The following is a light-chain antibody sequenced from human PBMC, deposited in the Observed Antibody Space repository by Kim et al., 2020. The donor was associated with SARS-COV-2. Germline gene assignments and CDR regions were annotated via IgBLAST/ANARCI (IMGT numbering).Light chain of an antibody. Sequence: SASVADRVPLTCRASHNIHSWLAWYQQRPGKAPELLIYKASTLESGVPSKCSGSGSGTEFTITLNNLQPDDFATYHCQQYSSHPHTFGQGTKLEI. J-gene: IGKJ2*01. CDR1: HNIHSW. V-gene: IGKV1-5*03. CDR2: KAS. CDR3: QQYSSHPHT.